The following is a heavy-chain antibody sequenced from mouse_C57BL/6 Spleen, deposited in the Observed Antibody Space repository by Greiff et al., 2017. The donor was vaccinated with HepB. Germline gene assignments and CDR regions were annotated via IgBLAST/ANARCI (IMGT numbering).Heavy chain of an antibody. CDR2: INPNYGTT. Sequence: VQLQQSGPELVKPGASVKISCKASGYSFTDYNMNWVKQSNGKSLEWIGVINPNYGTTSYNQKFKGKATLTVDQSSSTAYMQLNSLTSEDSAVYYCARGSYYGSSYDYYAMDYWGQGTSVTVSS. CDR1: GYSFTDYN. D-gene: IGHD1-1*01. V-gene: IGHV1-39*01. J-gene: IGHJ4*01. CDR3: ARGSYYGSSYDYYAMDY.